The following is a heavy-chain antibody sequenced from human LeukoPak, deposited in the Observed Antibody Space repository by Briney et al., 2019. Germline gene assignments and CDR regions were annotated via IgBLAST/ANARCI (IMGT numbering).Heavy chain of an antibody. CDR3: ARVAIAAAGTNWFDP. V-gene: IGHV4-34*01. CDR2: INHSGST. CDR1: SESFGGYY. Sequence: SETLSLTCAVYSESFGGYYWSWIRQPPGKGLEWIAEINHSGSTDYNPSLKSRVSISIDPSKNQFSLKLSSVSAADTAVYYCARVAIAAAGTNWFDPWGQGTLVTVSA. J-gene: IGHJ5*02. D-gene: IGHD6-13*01.